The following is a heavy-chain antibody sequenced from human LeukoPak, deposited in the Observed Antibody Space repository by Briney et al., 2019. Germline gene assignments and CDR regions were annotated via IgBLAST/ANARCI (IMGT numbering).Heavy chain of an antibody. V-gene: IGHV3-23*01. J-gene: IGHJ4*02. Sequence: GGSLTLSCAASGFTFSNYAMSWVRQAPGKGLEWVSAISGRPSYADSVKGRFTISRDNSKNTLYLQVNSLRAEDTAVYYCAKALDYWYFDYWGQGTLVTVSS. CDR2: ISGRP. D-gene: IGHD2/OR15-2a*01. CDR3: AKALDYWYFDY. CDR1: GFTFSNYA.